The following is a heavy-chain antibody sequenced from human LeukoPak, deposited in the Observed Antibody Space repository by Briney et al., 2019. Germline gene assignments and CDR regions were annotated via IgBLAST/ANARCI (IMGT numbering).Heavy chain of an antibody. V-gene: IGHV3-23*01. Sequence: HPGGSLRLSCAASGFTFSSYAMSWVRQAPGKGLEWVSAISGSGGSTYYADSVKGRFTISRDNSKNTLYLQMNSLRAEDTAVYYCAKDQDFLGIGWRFDPWGQGTLVTVSS. J-gene: IGHJ5*02. D-gene: IGHD7-27*01. CDR1: GFTFSSYA. CDR3: AKDQDFLGIGWRFDP. CDR2: ISGSGGST.